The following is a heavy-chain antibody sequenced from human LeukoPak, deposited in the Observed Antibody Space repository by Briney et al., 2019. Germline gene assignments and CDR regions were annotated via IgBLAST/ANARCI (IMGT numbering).Heavy chain of an antibody. J-gene: IGHJ3*02. CDR3: ARVPTSSLLTWDDAFDI. Sequence: GASVKVSCKASGYTFTSYGISWVRQAPGQGLEWMGWISAYNGNTNYAQKLQGRVTMTTDTSTSTAYMELRSLRSDDTAVYYCARVPTSSLLTWDDAFDIWGQGTMVTVSS. D-gene: IGHD6-13*01. CDR1: GYTFTSYG. CDR2: ISAYNGNT. V-gene: IGHV1-18*01.